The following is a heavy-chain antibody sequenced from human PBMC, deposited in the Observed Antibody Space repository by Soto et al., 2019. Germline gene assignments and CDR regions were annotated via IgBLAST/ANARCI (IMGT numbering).Heavy chain of an antibody. CDR2: IHYTGRT. D-gene: IGHD6-19*01. CDR3: ASGGEGSIAVAG. V-gene: IGHV4-39*01. Sequence: SETLSLTCPVSGGSISGSSYYWGWIRQPPGKGLEWIGAIHYTGRTNYKPSLKSRVTISVDTSKNQFSLKLSSVTAADTAVYYCASGGEGSIAVAGWGQGTLVTVSS. CDR1: GGSISGSSYY. J-gene: IGHJ4*02.